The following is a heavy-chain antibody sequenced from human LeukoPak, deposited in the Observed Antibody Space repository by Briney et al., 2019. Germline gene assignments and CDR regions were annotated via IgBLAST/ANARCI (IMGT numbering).Heavy chain of an antibody. D-gene: IGHD3-22*01. CDR3: AKGTQEDTYYYDSSGSPTD. J-gene: IGHJ4*02. V-gene: IGHV3-9*01. Sequence: GGSLRLSCAASGFTFDDYAMHWVRHAPGKGLEWVSGISWNSGSIGYADSVKGRFTISRDNAKNSLYLQMNSLRAEDTALYYCAKGTQEDTYYYDSSGSPTDWGQGTLVTVSS. CDR2: ISWNSGSI. CDR1: GFTFDDYA.